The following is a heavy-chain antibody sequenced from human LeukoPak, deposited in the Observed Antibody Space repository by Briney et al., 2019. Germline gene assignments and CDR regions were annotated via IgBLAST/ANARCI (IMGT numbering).Heavy chain of an antibody. CDR3: ARSLSIVVPAAMTLLAY. CDR1: GFTFSDYY. D-gene: IGHD2-2*01. Sequence: GGSLRLSCAASGFTFSDYYMSWIRQAPGKGLEWVSYISSSSSTIYYADSVKGRFTISRDNAKNSLYLQMNSLRAEDTAVYYCARSLSIVVPAAMTLLAYWGQGTLVTVSS. CDR2: ISSSSSTI. J-gene: IGHJ4*02. V-gene: IGHV3-11*04.